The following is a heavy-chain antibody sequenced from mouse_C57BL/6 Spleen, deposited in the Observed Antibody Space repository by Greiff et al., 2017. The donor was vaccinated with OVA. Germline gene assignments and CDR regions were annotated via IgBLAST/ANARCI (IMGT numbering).Heavy chain of an antibody. CDR1: GYTFTDYY. CDR3: ARRDGLAY. V-gene: IGHV1-26*01. D-gene: IGHD2-3*01. J-gene: IGHJ3*01. CDR2: INPNNGGT. Sequence: VQLQQSGPELVKPGASVKISCKASGYTFTDYYMNWVKQSHGKSLEWIGDINPNNGGTSYNQKFKGKATLTVDKSSSTAYMELRSLTSEDSAVYYCARRDGLAYWGQGTLVTVSA.